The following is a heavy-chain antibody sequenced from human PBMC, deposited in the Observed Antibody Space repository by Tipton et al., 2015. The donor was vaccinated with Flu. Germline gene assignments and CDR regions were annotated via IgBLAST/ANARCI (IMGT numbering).Heavy chain of an antibody. CDR1: GGSISSYY. Sequence: TLSLTCTVSGGSISSYYWSWIRQPAGKGLEWIGRMHASGVTNYNPSLKSRVSMSVDTSMDQFSLKLTSVTAADTALYYWARDPYQASGSLYGGGYYFDFWGRGTLVSVSS. D-gene: IGHD3-10*01. V-gene: IGHV4-4*07. CDR2: MHASGVT. CDR3: ARDPYQASGSLYGGGYYFDF. J-gene: IGHJ4*02.